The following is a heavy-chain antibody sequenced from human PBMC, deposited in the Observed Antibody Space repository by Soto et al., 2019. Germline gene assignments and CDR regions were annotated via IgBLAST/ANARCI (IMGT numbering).Heavy chain of an antibody. Sequence: ASVKVSCKASGYSFTDYHIHWVRQAPGQGLEWLGRLNPKSGGTSTAQKFQGWVTMTTDTSISTASMELTRLTSDDTAIYYCARGDSTDCSNVVCSFFYNHDMDVWGQGTTVTVSS. CDR3: ARGDSTDCSNVVCSFFYNHDMDV. D-gene: IGHD2-8*01. V-gene: IGHV1-2*04. J-gene: IGHJ6*02. CDR2: LNPKSGGT. CDR1: GYSFTDYH.